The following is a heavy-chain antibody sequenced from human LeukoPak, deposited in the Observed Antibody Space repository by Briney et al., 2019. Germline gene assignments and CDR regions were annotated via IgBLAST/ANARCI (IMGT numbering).Heavy chain of an antibody. V-gene: IGHV3-23*01. CDR3: AKEVGDIVVVVAATFDY. Sequence: GGSLRLSRAASGFTFSSYAMSWVRQAPGKGLEWVSAISGSGGSTYYADSVKGRFTISRDNSKNTLYLQMNSLRAEDTAVYYCAKEVGDIVVVVAATFDYWGQGTLVTVSS. CDR1: GFTFSSYA. CDR2: ISGSGGST. J-gene: IGHJ4*02. D-gene: IGHD2-15*01.